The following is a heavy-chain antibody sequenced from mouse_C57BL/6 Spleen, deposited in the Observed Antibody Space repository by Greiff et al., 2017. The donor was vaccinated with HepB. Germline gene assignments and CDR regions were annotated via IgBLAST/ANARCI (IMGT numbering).Heavy chain of an antibody. V-gene: IGHV6-6*01. Sequence: EVKVVESGGGLVQPGGSMKLSCAASGFTFSDAWMDWVRQSPEKGLEWVAEIRNKANNHATYYAESVKGRFTITRVDSKSSVYLQMNSLRAEDTGIYYCTRSTIPRWYFDVWGTGTTVTVSS. D-gene: IGHD2-12*01. J-gene: IGHJ1*03. CDR3: TRSTIPRWYFDV. CDR2: IRNKANNHAT. CDR1: GFTFSDAW.